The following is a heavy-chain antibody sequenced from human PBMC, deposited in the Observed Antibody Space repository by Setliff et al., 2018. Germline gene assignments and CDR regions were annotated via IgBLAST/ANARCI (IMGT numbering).Heavy chain of an antibody. CDR1: GYTFIDYG. J-gene: IGHJ4*01. CDR3: ARFTGGYFRPDFDY. Sequence: GASVKVSCKASGYTFIDYGITWVRQAPGQGLEWMGWISTYNGHTNYAQKFQGRVTMTTDTSTGTAYMEVRSLRSDDTAVYYCARFTGGYFRPDFDYWVHVTLVTVPS. CDR2: ISTYNGHT. D-gene: IGHD2-8*02. V-gene: IGHV1-18*01.